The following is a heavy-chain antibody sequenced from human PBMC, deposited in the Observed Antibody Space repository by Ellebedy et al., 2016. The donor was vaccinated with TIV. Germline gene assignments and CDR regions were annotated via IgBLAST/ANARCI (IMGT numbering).Heavy chain of an antibody. V-gene: IGHV4-39*01. CDR1: GGSISSSSYY. D-gene: IGHD6-6*01. CDR2: IYYSGST. CDR3: ARQGINKYLAARYWYFDL. Sequence: SETLSLXXTVSGGSISSSSYYWGWIRQPPGKGLEWIGSIYYSGSTYYNPSLKSRVTISVDTSKNQFSLKLSSVTAADTAVYYCARQGINKYLAARYWYFDLWGRGTLVTVSS. J-gene: IGHJ2*01.